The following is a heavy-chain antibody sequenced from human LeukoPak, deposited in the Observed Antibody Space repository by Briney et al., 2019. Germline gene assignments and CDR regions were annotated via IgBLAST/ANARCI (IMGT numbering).Heavy chain of an antibody. D-gene: IGHD5-12*01. CDR2: IYYSGRT. CDR1: GGSISSYY. Sequence: SETLSLTCTVSGGSISSYYCSWIRQPPGKGLEWIGYIYYSGRTDYNPSLKSRVTMSVDTSKNQFSLKLSSVTAADTAFYYCARGPTRYYFDYWGQGTLVTVSS. V-gene: IGHV4-59*01. J-gene: IGHJ4*02. CDR3: ARGPTRYYFDY.